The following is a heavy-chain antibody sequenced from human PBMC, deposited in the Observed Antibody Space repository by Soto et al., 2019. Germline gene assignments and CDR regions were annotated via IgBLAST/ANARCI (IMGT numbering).Heavy chain of an antibody. V-gene: IGHV3-66*01. D-gene: IGHD3-22*01. CDR3: ARDRKYYYDSSGYSTYYYYGMAV. Sequence: GGSLRLSCAASGFTVSSNYMSWFRQAPGKGLEWVSVIYSGGSTYYADSLKGRFTISRDNSNNTLYLQMNSLRAEDTAVYYCARDRKYYYDSSGYSTYYYYGMAVWGQGTTVTVSS. CDR2: IYSGGST. CDR1: GFTVSSNY. J-gene: IGHJ6*02.